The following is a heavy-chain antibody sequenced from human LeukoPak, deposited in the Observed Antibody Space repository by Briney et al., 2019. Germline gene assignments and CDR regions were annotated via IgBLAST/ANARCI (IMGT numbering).Heavy chain of an antibody. J-gene: IGHJ4*02. CDR3: ARLPVGSEPAY. CDR1: GDSITSFY. D-gene: IGHD6-19*01. V-gene: IGHV4-59*08. CDR2: ILHSGTT. Sequence: PSETLSLTCTVSGDSITSFYWSWIRQPPGKGLEWIGLILHSGTTDYTPSLKTRVTMSIDTSKNQFSLNLSSVTASDTAVYYCARLPVGSEPAYWGPGTLVTVSS.